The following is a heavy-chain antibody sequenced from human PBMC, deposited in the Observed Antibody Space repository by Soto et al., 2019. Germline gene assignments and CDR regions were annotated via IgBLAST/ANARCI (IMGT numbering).Heavy chain of an antibody. Sequence: ASVKVSCKASGYTFTSYGISWVRQAPGQGLEWMGWISAYNGNTNYAQKLQGRVTMTTDTSTSTAYMELRSLRSDDTAVYYCAGDGYCTNGVCSLWGYVRGMDVWGQGTTVTVSS. CDR2: ISAYNGNT. V-gene: IGHV1-18*01. CDR3: AGDGYCTNGVCSLWGYVRGMDV. J-gene: IGHJ6*02. CDR1: GYTFTSYG. D-gene: IGHD2-8*01.